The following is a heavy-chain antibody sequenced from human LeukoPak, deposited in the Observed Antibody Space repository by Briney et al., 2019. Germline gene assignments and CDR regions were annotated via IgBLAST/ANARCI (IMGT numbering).Heavy chain of an antibody. J-gene: IGHJ4*02. CDR2: INPSGGTT. Sequence: ASVKVSFKASGYTFITYYMHWVRQAPGQGLEWMGVINPSGGTTSYAHKFQARVTMTRDTSTSTVYMELSSLRSEDTAVYYCARGTGLGGDYVSNWGQGTLVTVSS. V-gene: IGHV1-46*01. CDR1: GYTFITYY. D-gene: IGHD4-17*01. CDR3: ARGTGLGGDYVSN.